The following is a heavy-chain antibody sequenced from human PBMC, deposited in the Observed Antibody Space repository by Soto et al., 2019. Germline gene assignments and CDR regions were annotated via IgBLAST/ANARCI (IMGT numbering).Heavy chain of an antibody. V-gene: IGHV4-34*01. CDR1: GGSFSGYY. CDR2: INHSGRT. D-gene: IGHD6-19*01. CDR3: ARVGQWLDALDGMDV. J-gene: IGHJ6*02. Sequence: QVQLQQWGAGLLKPSETLSLTCAVYGGSFSGYYWSWIRPPPGKGLEWIGEINHSGRTNYNPSLNRRVTIAVDTYKSQFSLKLSSLTAACTAVYYCARVGQWLDALDGMDVWGQGTTVTVSS.